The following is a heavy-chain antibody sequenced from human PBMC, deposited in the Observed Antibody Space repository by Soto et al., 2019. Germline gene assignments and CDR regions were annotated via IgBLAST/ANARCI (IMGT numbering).Heavy chain of an antibody. J-gene: IGHJ4*02. CDR1: GGSFSGYY. CDR2: ISYSGST. V-gene: IGHV4-34*01. CDR3: ARASVQYGSGTYEGGYYYFDY. Sequence: QVQLQQWGAGLLKPSETLSLTCAVSGGSFSGYYWAWIRQPAGKGLEWIGQISYSGSTNYNPSLNSRVFISVGTSNNQFSLELSSVTAADTAVYYCARASVQYGSGTYEGGYYYFDYWGQGTLVTVSS. D-gene: IGHD3-10*01.